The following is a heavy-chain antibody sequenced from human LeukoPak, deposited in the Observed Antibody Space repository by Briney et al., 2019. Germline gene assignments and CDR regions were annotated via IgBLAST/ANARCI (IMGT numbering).Heavy chain of an antibody. CDR1: GDSISSSYY. V-gene: IGHV4-31*03. CDR2: IYHSGKT. D-gene: IGHD6-13*01. CDR3: ARDAGYYFDF. J-gene: IGHJ4*02. Sequence: SETLSLTCTVSGDSISSSYYWSWFRQLPGEGLEWIGYIYHSGKTYYNPSHQSRFTISIDTSKNQFSLKLNSVTAADTAGYYCARDAGYYFDFWGQGTLVTVSS.